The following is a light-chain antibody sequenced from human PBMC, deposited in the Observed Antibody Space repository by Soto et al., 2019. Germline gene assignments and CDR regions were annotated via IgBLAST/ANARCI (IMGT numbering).Light chain of an antibody. CDR3: HRYDTYSST. V-gene: IGKV1-5*03. CDR2: RAS. Sequence: DIQMTQSPSTLSASVGDRVTITCRASQSIDTWLAWYQQKPGKAPKLLIYRASSLESGVPSRFSGSGSGTEFTRTISSLQPDDFSTYYCHRYDTYSSTFGPGTKVDIK. J-gene: IGKJ3*01. CDR1: QSIDTW.